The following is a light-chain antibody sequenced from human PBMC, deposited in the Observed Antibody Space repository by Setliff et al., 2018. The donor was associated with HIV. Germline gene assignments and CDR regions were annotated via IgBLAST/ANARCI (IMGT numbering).Light chain of an antibody. CDR1: SSDVGGYNY. V-gene: IGLV2-14*01. Sequence: QSVLAQPASVSGSPGQSITISCTGTSSDVGGYNYVSWYQQHPGKAPKLMIYEVSNRPSGVSNRFSGSKSGNTASLTISGLQAEDDADYYCSSYAVTNTLPFGTGTKVTVL. CDR2: EVS. CDR3: SSYAVTNTLP. J-gene: IGLJ1*01.